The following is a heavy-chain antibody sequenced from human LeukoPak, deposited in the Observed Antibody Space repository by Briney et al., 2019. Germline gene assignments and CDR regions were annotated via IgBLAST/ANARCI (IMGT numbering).Heavy chain of an antibody. D-gene: IGHD3-9*01. CDR2: IRYDGSNK. Sequence: GGSLRLSCAASGFSFSSYSMNWVRQAPGKGLEWVAFIRYDGSNKYYADSVKGRFTISRDNSKNTLYLQMNSLRAEDTAVYYCARDILTGSQSRFQHWGQGTLVTVSS. J-gene: IGHJ1*01. V-gene: IGHV3-30*02. CDR3: ARDILTGSQSRFQH. CDR1: GFSFSSYS.